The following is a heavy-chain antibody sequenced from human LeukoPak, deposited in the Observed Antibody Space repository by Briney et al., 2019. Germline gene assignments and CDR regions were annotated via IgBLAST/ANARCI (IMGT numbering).Heavy chain of an antibody. CDR3: ARDSLGIVDY. Sequence: GGSLRLSCAASGFTVSSNYMSWIRQAPGKGLEWVSVIYSGGSTYYADSVKGRFTISRDNSKNTLYLQVNSLRAEDTAVYYCARDSLGIVDYWGQGTLVTVSS. J-gene: IGHJ4*02. V-gene: IGHV3-53*01. CDR1: GFTVSSNY. CDR2: IYSGGST. D-gene: IGHD7-27*01.